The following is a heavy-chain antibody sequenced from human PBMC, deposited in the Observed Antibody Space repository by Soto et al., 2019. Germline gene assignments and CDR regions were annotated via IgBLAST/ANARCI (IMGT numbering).Heavy chain of an antibody. J-gene: IGHJ4*01. V-gene: IGHV5-51*01. CDR2: IYPGDSDA. D-gene: IGHD3-9*01. CDR1: GYSFSSYW. CDR3: ARQSDYNILTGYSYYFDY. Sequence: GESLKISCKASGYSFSSYWIAWVRQMPGKGLEWMGIIYPGDSDARYSPSFEGQVTISVDTSINTAYLQWSYLKASDSAMYFCARQSDYNILTGYSYYFDYWGHGSLVTVSS.